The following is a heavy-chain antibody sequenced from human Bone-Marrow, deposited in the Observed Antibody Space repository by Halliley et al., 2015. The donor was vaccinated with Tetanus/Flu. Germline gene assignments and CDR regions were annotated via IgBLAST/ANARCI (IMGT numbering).Heavy chain of an antibody. V-gene: IGHV3-23*01. Sequence: SGSAGSTYYADSVKGRFTISRDNSKNTLYLQMNSLRAEDTAIYFCAKDPDYDFWSGSLGSWGQGTLVTVSS. J-gene: IGHJ5*02. CDR3: AKDPDYDFWSGSLGS. CDR2: SGSAGST. D-gene: IGHD3-3*01.